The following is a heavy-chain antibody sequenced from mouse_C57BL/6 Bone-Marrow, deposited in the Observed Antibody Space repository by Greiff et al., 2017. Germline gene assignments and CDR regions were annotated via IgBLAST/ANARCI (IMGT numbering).Heavy chain of an antibody. CDR3: TRGRLRYYFDY. D-gene: IGHD1-1*01. CDR1: GFTFSSYA. Sequence: EVMLVESGEGLVKPGGSLKLSCAASGFTFSSYAMSWVRQTPEKRLEWVAYISSGGDYIYYADTVKGRFTISRDNARNTLYLQMSSLKSEETAMYYCTRGRLRYYFDYWGQGTTLTVSS. V-gene: IGHV5-9-1*02. CDR2: ISSGGDYI. J-gene: IGHJ2*01.